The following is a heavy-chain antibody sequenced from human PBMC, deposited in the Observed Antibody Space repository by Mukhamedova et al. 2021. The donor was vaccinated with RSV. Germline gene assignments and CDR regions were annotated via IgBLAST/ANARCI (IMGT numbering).Heavy chain of an antibody. V-gene: IGHV2-5*01. D-gene: IGHD3-16*01. CDR2: IYWTDDK. Sequence: GWLRQPPGKALECLALIYWTDDKEYNPSLKSRLTITKDTSKNQVVLTMTDMDPVDTATYYCAHEPGALTPAWGDWGQGTLVTASS. CDR3: AHEPGALTPAWGD. J-gene: IGHJ4*02.